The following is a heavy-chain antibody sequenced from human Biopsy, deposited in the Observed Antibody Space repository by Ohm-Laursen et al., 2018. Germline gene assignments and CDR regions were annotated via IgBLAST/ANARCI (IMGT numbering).Heavy chain of an antibody. CDR1: GFTFSHYY. CDR2: IGSGGSPI. CDR3: AKAGRGYIDY. Sequence: SLRLSCSASGFTFSHYYMSWIRQAPGKGLEWVSYIGSGGSPIYYADSVRGRFTISRDNAKNTLYLQMNSLRVEDTAVYYCAKAGRGYIDYWGQGTLVIVSS. D-gene: IGHD5-18*01. V-gene: IGHV3-11*04. J-gene: IGHJ4*02.